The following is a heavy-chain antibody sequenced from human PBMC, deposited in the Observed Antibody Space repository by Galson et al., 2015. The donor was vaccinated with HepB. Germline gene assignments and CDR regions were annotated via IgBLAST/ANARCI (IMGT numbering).Heavy chain of an antibody. V-gene: IGHV1-69*04. CDR3: ARXXXRSXXXPXX. Sequence: SVKXXXKAXXGTFSSYAISWVXQAPGQGLEWMGRIIPILGIANYAQKFQGRVTITRDTSASTAYMELSSLRSEDTAXXYCARXXXRSXXXPXXXGQGT. CDR1: XGTFSSYA. CDR2: IIPILGIA. J-gene: IGHJ4*02.